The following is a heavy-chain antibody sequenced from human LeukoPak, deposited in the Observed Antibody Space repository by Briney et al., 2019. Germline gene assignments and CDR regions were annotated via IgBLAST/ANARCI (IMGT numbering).Heavy chain of an antibody. CDR3: ARARHGAAMVPYYFDY. CDR1: GYTFTGYY. J-gene: IGHJ4*02. CDR2: INPNSGGT. V-gene: IGHV1-2*02. D-gene: IGHD5-18*01. Sequence: ASVKVSCKASGYTFTGYYMHWVRQAPGQGLEWMGWINPNSGGTNYAQKFQGRVTMTRDTSISTAYMELSRLRSHDTAVYYCARARHGAAMVPYYFDYWGQGTLVTVSS.